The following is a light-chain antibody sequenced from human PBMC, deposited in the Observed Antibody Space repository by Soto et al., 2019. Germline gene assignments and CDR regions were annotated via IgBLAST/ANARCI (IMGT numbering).Light chain of an antibody. J-gene: IGKJ5*01. Sequence: EIVLTQSPATLSLSPGERATLSCRASQSVSSNLAWYQQKPGQAPRLLIYDASNRATGIPARFSGSGSGTDSTLTISSLEPEDFAVYYCQRGDTFGQGTRLEIK. CDR1: QSVSSN. V-gene: IGKV3-11*01. CDR3: QRGDT. CDR2: DAS.